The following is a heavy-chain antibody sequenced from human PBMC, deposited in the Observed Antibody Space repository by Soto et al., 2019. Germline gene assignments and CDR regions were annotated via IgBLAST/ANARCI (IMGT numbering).Heavy chain of an antibody. V-gene: IGHV4-30-2*01. CDR1: GDPISTGGYS. J-gene: IGHJ5*02. D-gene: IGHD4-17*01. CDR2: TYNSGNP. Sequence: QLQLQESGSRLVKSSETLSLTCAVSGDPISTGGYSWAWIRQPPGKPLEWIGHTYNSGNPNYNPSLKSRVFISVDRPKNQFYLNRSSVTAADTSEYDCARGTYGDYVGYFDPVGVGTLVTVSS. CDR3: ARGTYGDYVGYFDP.